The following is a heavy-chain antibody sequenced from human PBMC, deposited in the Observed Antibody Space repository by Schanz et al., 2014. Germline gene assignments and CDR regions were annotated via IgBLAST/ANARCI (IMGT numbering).Heavy chain of an antibody. CDR1: GFTFRNYA. CDR3: ARDRQQLVGRIGYYYGMDV. V-gene: IGHV3-23*01. CDR2: ISGSGGST. Sequence: VQLLESGGGLVQPGGSLKLSCSASGFTFRNYALSWVRQAPGKGLAWVSAISGSGGSTYYADSVKGRFTISRDNSNHTLYLQMNSLRAEDTAVYYCARDRQQLVGRIGYYYGMDVWGQGTTVTVSS. D-gene: IGHD6-13*01. J-gene: IGHJ6*02.